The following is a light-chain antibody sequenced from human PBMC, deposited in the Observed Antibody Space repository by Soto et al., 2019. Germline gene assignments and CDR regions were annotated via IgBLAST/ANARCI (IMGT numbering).Light chain of an antibody. J-gene: IGKJ1*01. CDR3: QQYNNWPPVT. CDR1: QSVSNN. CDR2: GAS. Sequence: IVLTQSPGTLSLSPGERATLSCRASQSVSNNYLAWYQQKPGQAPRLLIYGASTRATGIPARFSGSGSGTEFTLTISSLQSEDFAVYYCQQYNNWPPVTFGQGTKVDIK. V-gene: IGKV3-15*01.